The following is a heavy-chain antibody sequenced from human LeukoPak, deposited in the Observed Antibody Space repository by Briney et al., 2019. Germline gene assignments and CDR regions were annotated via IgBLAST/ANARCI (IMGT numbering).Heavy chain of an antibody. Sequence: SGSTNYNPSLKSRVTISVDTSKNQFSLKLSSVTAADTAVYYCARGPYDFWSGRRSYFDYWGQGTLVTVSS. CDR2: SGST. J-gene: IGHJ4*02. CDR3: ARGPYDFWSGRRSYFDY. V-gene: IGHV4-34*01. D-gene: IGHD3-3*01.